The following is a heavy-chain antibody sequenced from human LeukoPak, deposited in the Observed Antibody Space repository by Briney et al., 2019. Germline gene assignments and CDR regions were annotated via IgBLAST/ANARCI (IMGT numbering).Heavy chain of an antibody. Sequence: PSETLSLTCTVSGGSISSSSYYWGWIRQPPGKGLEWIGSIYYSGSTYYNPSLKSRVTISVDTSKNQFSLKLSSVTAADTAVYYCARADPPDYWGQGTLVTVSS. CDR1: GGSISSSSYY. CDR3: ARADPPDY. V-gene: IGHV4-39*01. J-gene: IGHJ4*02. CDR2: IYYSGST.